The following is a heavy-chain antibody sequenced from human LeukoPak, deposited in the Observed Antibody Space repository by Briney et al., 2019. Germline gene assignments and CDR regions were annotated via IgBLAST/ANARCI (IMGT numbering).Heavy chain of an antibody. CDR2: INPNSGGT. D-gene: IGHD3-10*01. J-gene: IGHJ4*02. Sequence: ASVKVSCKASGYTFTGYYMHWVRQAPGQGLEWMGWINPNSGGTNYAQKFQGRVTMTRDTSISTAYMELSRLRSDDTAVYYCAVEPYYYGPGSYYSGPDLDYWGQGTLVTVSS. CDR3: AVEPYYYGPGSYYSGPDLDY. V-gene: IGHV1-2*02. CDR1: GYTFTGYY.